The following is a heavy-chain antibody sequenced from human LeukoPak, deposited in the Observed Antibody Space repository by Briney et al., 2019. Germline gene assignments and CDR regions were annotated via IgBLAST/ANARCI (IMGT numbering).Heavy chain of an antibody. CDR2: IWYDGSNK. CDR1: GFTFSSYG. V-gene: IGHV3-33*01. J-gene: IGHJ4*02. D-gene: IGHD3-16*01. CDR3: ARGGAYDYVWGSQIY. Sequence: PGGSLRLSCAASGFTFSSYGMHWVRQAPGKGLEWVAVIWYDGSNKYYAGSVKGRFTISRDNSKNTLYLQMNSLRAEDTAVYYCARGGAYDYVWGSQIYWGQGTLVTVSS.